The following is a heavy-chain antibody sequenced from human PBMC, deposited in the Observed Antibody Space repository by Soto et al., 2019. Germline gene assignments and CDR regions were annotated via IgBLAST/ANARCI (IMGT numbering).Heavy chain of an antibody. CDR1: GGNFSGYY. CDR2: INHSGST. V-gene: IGHV4-34*01. Sequence: SETLALTCAVYGGNFSGYYWSWIRQPPGKGLEWIGEINHSGSTNYNPSLKSRVTISVDTSKNQFSLKLSSVTAADTAVYYCARGYRNDFWSGYYTRYYYGMDVWGQGTTVTVSS. CDR3: ARGYRNDFWSGYYTRYYYGMDV. D-gene: IGHD3-3*01. J-gene: IGHJ6*02.